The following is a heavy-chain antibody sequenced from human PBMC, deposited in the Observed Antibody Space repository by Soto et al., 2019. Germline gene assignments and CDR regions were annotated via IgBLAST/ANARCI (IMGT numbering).Heavy chain of an antibody. V-gene: IGHV4-39*01. J-gene: IGHJ3*02. CDR3: ARQEAVTRRGAFDI. D-gene: IGHD4-17*01. Sequence: SETLSLTCTVSGCSISSSSYYWGWIRQPPGKGLEWIGSIYYSGSTYYNPSLKSRVTISVDTSKNQFSLKLSSVTAADTAVYYCARQEAVTRRGAFDIWGQGTMVTVSS. CDR1: GCSISSSSYY. CDR2: IYYSGST.